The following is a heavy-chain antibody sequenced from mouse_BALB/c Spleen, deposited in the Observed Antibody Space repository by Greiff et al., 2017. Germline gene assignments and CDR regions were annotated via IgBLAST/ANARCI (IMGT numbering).Heavy chain of an antibody. Sequence: VQLQQPGAELVKPGASVKLSCKASGYTFTSYWMHWVKQRPGQGLEWIGEINPSNGRTNYNEKFKSKATLTVDKSSSTAYMQLSSLTSEDSAVYYCARSGITTAFDYWGQGTTLTVSS. CDR3: ARSGITTAFDY. J-gene: IGHJ2*01. CDR2: INPSNGRT. CDR1: GYTFTSYW. V-gene: IGHV1S81*02. D-gene: IGHD1-2*01.